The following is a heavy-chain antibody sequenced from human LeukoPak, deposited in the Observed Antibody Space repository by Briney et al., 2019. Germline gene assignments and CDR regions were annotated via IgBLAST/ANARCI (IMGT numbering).Heavy chain of an antibody. CDR3: ASEWLRPFDY. D-gene: IGHD5-12*01. CDR1: GYTFTSYD. Sequence: GASVKVSCKASGYTFTSYDINWVRQAPGQGLEWMGWINPNSGGTKYAQKFQGRVTMTRDTSISTAYMELSRLRSDDTAVYYCASEWLRPFDYWGQGTLVTVSS. CDR2: INPNSGGT. V-gene: IGHV1-2*02. J-gene: IGHJ4*02.